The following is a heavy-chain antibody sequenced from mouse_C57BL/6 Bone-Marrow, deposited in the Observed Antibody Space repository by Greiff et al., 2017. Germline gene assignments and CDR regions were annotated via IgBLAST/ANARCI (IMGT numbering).Heavy chain of an antibody. Sequence: VKLQQSGAELARPGASVKLSCKASGYTFTSYGISWVKQRTGQGLEWIGEIYPRSGNTYYNEKFKGKATLTADKSSSTAYMELRSLTSEDSAVYFCARKRVYYGNYVNDWGQGTTLTVSS. V-gene: IGHV1-81*01. D-gene: IGHD2-1*01. CDR1: GYTFTSYG. CDR2: IYPRSGNT. J-gene: IGHJ2*01. CDR3: ARKRVYYGNYVND.